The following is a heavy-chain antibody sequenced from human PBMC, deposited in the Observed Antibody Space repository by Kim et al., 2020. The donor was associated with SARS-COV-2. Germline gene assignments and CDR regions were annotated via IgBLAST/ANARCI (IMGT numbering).Heavy chain of an antibody. CDR3: AKDFARFDY. J-gene: IGHJ4*02. V-gene: IGHV3-23*01. D-gene: IGHD6-6*01. CDR2: GST. Sequence: GSTYYADAVKGRFTISRDNSKNTLYLQMNSLGAEDTAVYYCAKDFARFDYWGQGTLVTVSS.